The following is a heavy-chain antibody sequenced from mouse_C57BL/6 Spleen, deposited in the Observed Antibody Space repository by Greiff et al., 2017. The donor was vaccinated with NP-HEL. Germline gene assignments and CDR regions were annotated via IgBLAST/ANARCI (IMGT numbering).Heavy chain of an antibody. D-gene: IGHD1-1*01. J-gene: IGHJ1*03. V-gene: IGHV5-17*01. Sequence: EVKLMESGGGLVKPGGSLKLSCAASGFTFSDYGMHWVRQAPEKGLEWVAYISSGSSTIYYADTVKGRFTISRDNAKNTLFLQMTSLRSEDTAMYYCARCYYGSSYDYWYFDVWGTGTTVTVSS. CDR2: ISSGSSTI. CDR1: GFTFSDYG. CDR3: ARCYYGSSYDYWYFDV.